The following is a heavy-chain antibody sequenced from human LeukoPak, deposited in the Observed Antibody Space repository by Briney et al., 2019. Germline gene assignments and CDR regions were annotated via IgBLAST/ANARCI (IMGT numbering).Heavy chain of an antibody. CDR3: AVSSSWYGDAFDI. V-gene: IGHV4-31*03. D-gene: IGHD6-13*01. Sequence: SQTLSLTCTVSGGSISSGGYYWSWIRQHPGKGLEWIGYIYYSGSTYYNPSLKSRVTISVDTSKNQFSLKLSSVTAADTAVYYCAVSSSWYGDAFDIWGQGTMVTVSS. CDR1: GGSISSGGYY. CDR2: IYYSGST. J-gene: IGHJ3*02.